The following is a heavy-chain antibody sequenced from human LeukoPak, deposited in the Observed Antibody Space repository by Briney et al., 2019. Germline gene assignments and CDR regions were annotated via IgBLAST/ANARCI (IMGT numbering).Heavy chain of an antibody. V-gene: IGHV6-1*01. D-gene: IGHD1-14*01. J-gene: IGHJ4*02. Sequence: SQTLSLTCAISGDSVSSSSATWNWIRQSPSGGLDWLGRTFYRSKWYNDYAVSVESRISINPDTSKNQFSLQLNSVTPEDTAIYYCARGAPYHLDYWGQGTLVTVSS. CDR1: GDSVSSSSAT. CDR2: TFYRSKWYN. CDR3: ARGAPYHLDY.